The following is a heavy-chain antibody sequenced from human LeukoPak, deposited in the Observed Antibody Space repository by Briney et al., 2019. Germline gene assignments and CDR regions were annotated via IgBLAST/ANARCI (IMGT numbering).Heavy chain of an antibody. D-gene: IGHD6-13*01. CDR3: ARDSGDIAAAGRTEYLQH. CDR2: ISSSGSTI. Sequence: GGSLRLSCAASGFAFSSYSMNWVRQAPGKGLEWVSYISSSGSTIYYADSVKGRFTISRDNAKNSLYLQMNSLRAEDTAVYYCARDSGDIAAAGRTEYLQHWGQGTLVTVSS. CDR1: GFAFSSYS. V-gene: IGHV3-48*01. J-gene: IGHJ1*01.